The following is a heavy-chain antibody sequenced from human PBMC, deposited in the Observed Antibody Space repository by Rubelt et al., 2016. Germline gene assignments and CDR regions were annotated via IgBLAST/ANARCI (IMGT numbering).Heavy chain of an antibody. V-gene: IGHV3-23*01. J-gene: IGHJ4*02. CDR2: ITSDGTT. CDR3: AKSRAVADPFNY. CDR1: GFTINTYA. Sequence: EVQLLESGGDLVQPGGSLRLACAASGFTINTYAMSWVRQAPGKGLEWVSAITSDGTTYYANSVKGLFAISRDNSRNTLYLQMSSLRAEDTAVYYCAKSRAVADPFNYWGQGTLVTVSS. D-gene: IGHD6-19*01.